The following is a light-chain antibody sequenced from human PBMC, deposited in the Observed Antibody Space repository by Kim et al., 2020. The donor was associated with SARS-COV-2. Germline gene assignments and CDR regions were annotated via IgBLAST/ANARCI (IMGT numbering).Light chain of an antibody. J-gene: IGKJ4*01. CDR2: DVS. CDR1: QGVGTD. Sequence: SSRGERGSLCCRARQGVGTDLGWYQQEPGQGRRLVVYDVSSRGTGVPARFSGSGSATGGTRTISGLEPGDVAVYCGGQRDSWPLTFGGGTKVDIK. V-gene: IGKV3-11*01. CDR3: GQRDSWPLT.